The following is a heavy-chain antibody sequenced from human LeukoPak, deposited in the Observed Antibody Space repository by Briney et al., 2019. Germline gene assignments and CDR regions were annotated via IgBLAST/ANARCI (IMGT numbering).Heavy chain of an antibody. D-gene: IGHD2-15*01. Sequence: GGSLRLSCAASGFTFRSYAMNWVRQAPGKGLEWVSAISGSGASTYYADSVKGRFTVSRDNSKNTLYLQMNSLRAEDTAVYYCARDNGWSADFWGQGTLVTVSS. CDR1: GFTFRSYA. V-gene: IGHV3-23*01. CDR3: ARDNGWSADF. CDR2: ISGSGAST. J-gene: IGHJ4*02.